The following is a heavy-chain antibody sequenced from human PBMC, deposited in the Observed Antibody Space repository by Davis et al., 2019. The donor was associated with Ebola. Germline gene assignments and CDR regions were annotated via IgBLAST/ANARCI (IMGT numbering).Heavy chain of an antibody. D-gene: IGHD4-23*01. Sequence: ASVKVSCKASGYTFITYGISWVRQAPGQGLEWMGWINNNNGNTNYAQKLQGRVTMTTDTSTSTAYMELRSLRSDDTAVYYCARDPYGGNSLDYWGQGTLVTVSS. V-gene: IGHV1-18*04. CDR3: ARDPYGGNSLDY. CDR1: GYTFITYG. CDR2: INNNNGNT. J-gene: IGHJ4*02.